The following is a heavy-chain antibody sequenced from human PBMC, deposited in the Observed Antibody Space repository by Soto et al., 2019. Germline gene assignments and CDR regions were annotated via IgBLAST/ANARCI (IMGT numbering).Heavy chain of an antibody. V-gene: IGHV1-3*01. J-gene: IGHJ4*02. CDR1: GYTFTSYA. CDR3: AIGSGGSGTPIDY. CDR2: INAGNGNT. Sequence: ASVKVSCKASGYTFTSYAMHWVRQAPGQRLEWMGWINAGNGNTKYSQKFQGRVTITRDTSASTAYMEMSSLRSEDTAVYYCAIGSGGSGTPIDYWGQGTLVTVSS. D-gene: IGHD3-10*01.